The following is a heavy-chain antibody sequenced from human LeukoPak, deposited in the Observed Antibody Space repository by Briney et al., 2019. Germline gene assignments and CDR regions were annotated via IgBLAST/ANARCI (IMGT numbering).Heavy chain of an antibody. J-gene: IGHJ5*02. Sequence: SETLSLTCAVYGGSFSGYYWSWIRQPPGKGLEWIGEINNSGSTNYNPSLKSRVTISVDTSKNQFSLKLSSVTAADTAVYYCARRAVWFGELSGFDPWGQGTLVTVSS. V-gene: IGHV4-34*01. CDR1: GGSFSGYY. CDR2: INNSGST. CDR3: ARRAVWFGELSGFDP. D-gene: IGHD3-10*01.